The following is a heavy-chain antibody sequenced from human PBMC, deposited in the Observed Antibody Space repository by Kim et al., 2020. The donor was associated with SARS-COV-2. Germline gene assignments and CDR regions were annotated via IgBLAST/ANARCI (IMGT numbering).Heavy chain of an antibody. Sequence: SETLSLTCTVSGASISSSGYYWGWIRQPPGKGLEWIGSVYYTGSTYSNPTLKSPVTISVATSKNQFTLKLVSVTAADTAVYYCARHFRGTSVRFLRLFQVDNWGQGTMVTVSS. D-gene: IGHD5-18*01. J-gene: IGHJ4*02. V-gene: IGHV4-39*01. CDR3: ARHFRGTSVRFLRLFQVDN. CDR2: VYYTGST. CDR1: GASISSSGYY.